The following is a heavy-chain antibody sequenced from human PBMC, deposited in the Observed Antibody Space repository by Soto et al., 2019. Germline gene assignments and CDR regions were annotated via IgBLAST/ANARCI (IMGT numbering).Heavy chain of an antibody. J-gene: IGHJ6*02. CDR3: AMLGGWSGGISGMDV. Sequence: EVQLVESGGGLVQPGGSLRLSCAASGLIFSDYHMDWVRQAPGKGVEWVGRIRRKANSYTTEYAASVKGRFTISRDDSKNSLYLQMNSLKSEDTAVYYCAMLGGWSGGISGMDVWGQGTTVTVSS. CDR1: GLIFSDYH. V-gene: IGHV3-72*01. D-gene: IGHD6-19*01. CDR2: IRRKANSYTT.